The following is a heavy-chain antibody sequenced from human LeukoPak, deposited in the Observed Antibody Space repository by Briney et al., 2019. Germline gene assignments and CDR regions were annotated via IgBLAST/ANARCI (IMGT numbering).Heavy chain of an antibody. D-gene: IGHD4-17*01. CDR2: IYYSGST. CDR1: GDSISSYY. Sequence: SETLSLTCTVSGDSISSYYWSWIRQPPGKGLEWIGYIYYSGSTNYNPSLKSRVTISVDTSKNQFSLKLNSVTAADTAVYYCARADGYYALWGQGALVTVSS. V-gene: IGHV4-59*01. J-gene: IGHJ4*02. CDR3: ARADGYYAL.